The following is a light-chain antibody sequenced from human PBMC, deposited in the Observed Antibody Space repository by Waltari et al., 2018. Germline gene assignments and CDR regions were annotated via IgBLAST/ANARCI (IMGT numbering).Light chain of an antibody. Sequence: EIQLTQFPSSLSASVGYRVTITCRASQTIATFLNWYQQNPGRAPKLLIYAASNLQSGVPSRFSGSGSVTEYTLTINSLQPEDFATYFCQQSYGTPPYTFGQGTRLEIK. J-gene: IGKJ2*01. V-gene: IGKV1-39*01. CDR1: QTIATF. CDR3: QQSYGTPPYT. CDR2: AAS.